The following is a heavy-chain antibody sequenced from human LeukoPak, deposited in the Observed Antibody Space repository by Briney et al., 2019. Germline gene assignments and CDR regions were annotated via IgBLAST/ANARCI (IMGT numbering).Heavy chain of an antibody. CDR3: ARGFGYRSSWYTTPGRRFAP. V-gene: IGHV4-34*01. D-gene: IGHD6-13*01. CDR2: INHSGST. Sequence: SETLSLTCAVYGGTFSGYYWSWIRQPPGKGLEWIGDINHSGSTNYNPSLKSRVSISVETSKNPFSLKLSSVTAADTAVYYCARGFGYRSSWYTTPGRRFAPWGQGTLVTVSS. J-gene: IGHJ5*02. CDR1: GGTFSGYY.